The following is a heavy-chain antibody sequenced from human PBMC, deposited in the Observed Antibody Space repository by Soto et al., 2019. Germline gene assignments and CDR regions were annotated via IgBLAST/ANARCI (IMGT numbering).Heavy chain of an antibody. J-gene: IGHJ5*02. V-gene: IGHV4-61*01. CDR2: IYYSGST. CDR3: ARGANNDFWSGKNWFNP. D-gene: IGHD3-3*01. CDR1: GGSVSSGSYY. Sequence: SETLSLTCTVSGGSVSSGSYYWSWIRQPPGKGLEWIGYIYYSGSTNYNPSLKSRVTISVDTSKNQFSLKLSSVTAADTAVYYCARGANNDFWSGKNWFNPWAQGTLVTV.